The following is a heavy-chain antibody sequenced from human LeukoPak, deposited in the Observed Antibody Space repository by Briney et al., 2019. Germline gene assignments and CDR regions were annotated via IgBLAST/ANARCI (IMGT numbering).Heavy chain of an antibody. V-gene: IGHV1-18*01. CDR2: ISAYNGNT. CDR3: ARGAAAPRYYYYGMDV. Sequence: ASVKVSCKASGYTFTSYGISWVRQAPGQGLEWMGWISAYNGNTNYAQKLQGRVTMTTDTSTSTAYMELRSLRSDDTAVYYCARGAAAPRYYYYGMDVWGQGTTVTVSS. D-gene: IGHD6-13*01. CDR1: GYTFTSYG. J-gene: IGHJ6*02.